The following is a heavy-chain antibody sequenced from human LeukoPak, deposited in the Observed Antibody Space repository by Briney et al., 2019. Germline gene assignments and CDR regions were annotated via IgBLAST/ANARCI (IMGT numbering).Heavy chain of an antibody. J-gene: IGHJ4*02. CDR1: GFSVSNYY. CDR3: TRGQSYCGADCYSD. V-gene: IGHV3-66*01. Sequence: GGSLRLSCAASGFSVSNYYMSWVRQPLGKGLKWVSVMYTGGGRYYGDSVKGRFTISRDNSKNTVFLQMNSLRVEDTALYYCTRGQSYCGADCYSDWGQGTLVTVSS. CDR2: MYTGGGR. D-gene: IGHD2-21*02.